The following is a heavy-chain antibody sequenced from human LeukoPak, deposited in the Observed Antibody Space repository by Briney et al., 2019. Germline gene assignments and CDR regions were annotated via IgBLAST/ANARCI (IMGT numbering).Heavy chain of an antibody. J-gene: IGHJ4*02. Sequence: GGSPRLSCAASGFTFSSYWMSWVRQAPGKGLEWVANIKQDGSEKYYVDSVKGRFTISRDNAKNSLYLQMNSLRAEDTAVYYCARIRTPDYYGSGSYAYYFDYWGQGTLVTVSS. V-gene: IGHV3-7*03. CDR3: ARIRTPDYYGSGSYAYYFDY. CDR1: GFTFSSYW. D-gene: IGHD3-10*01. CDR2: IKQDGSEK.